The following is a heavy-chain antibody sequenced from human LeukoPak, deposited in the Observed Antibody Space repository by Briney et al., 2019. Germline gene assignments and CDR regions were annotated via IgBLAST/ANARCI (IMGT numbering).Heavy chain of an antibody. Sequence: PSETLSLTCTVSGGSISSYYWSWIRQPPGKGLEWIGYIYYSGSTNYNPSLKSRVTISVDTSKNQFSLKLSSVTAADTAVYYCAGGVDYDILTGYFFYFDYWGQGTLVTVSS. CDR2: IYYSGST. CDR1: GGSISSYY. CDR3: AGGVDYDILTGYFFYFDY. D-gene: IGHD3-9*01. J-gene: IGHJ4*02. V-gene: IGHV4-59*01.